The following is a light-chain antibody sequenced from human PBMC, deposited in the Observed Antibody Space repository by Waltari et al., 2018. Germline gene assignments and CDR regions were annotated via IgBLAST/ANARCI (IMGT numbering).Light chain of an antibody. V-gene: IGKV3-20*01. CDR2: ETY. J-gene: IGKJ1*01. CDR3: QKYESLPAT. Sequence: EIVLTQAPGTLCLFPGERATLSCRASQSVGKYLAWYQQRPGQAPRLLLYETYRRATGTPDRFSGSGSGTDFSLTISRLEPEDFAVYYCQKYESLPATFGQGTTVEIK. CDR1: QSVGKY.